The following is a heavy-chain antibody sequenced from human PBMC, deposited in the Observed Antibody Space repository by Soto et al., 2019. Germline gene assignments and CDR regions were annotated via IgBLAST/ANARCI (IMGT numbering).Heavy chain of an antibody. Sequence: EVQLLESGGGLVQPGGSLRLSCAASGLTFSSYAMTWVRQAPGKGLEWVSGISGSGDSTYYADSVKGRFTISRDNSKNPRYLQIHRLIAEDTDVYYCARDAYYDCRSAFDIWGQWTRVTVS. J-gene: IGHJ3*02. CDR1: GLTFSSYA. V-gene: IGHV3-23*01. CDR2: ISGSGDST. D-gene: IGHD3-22*01. CDR3: ARDAYYDCRSAFDI.